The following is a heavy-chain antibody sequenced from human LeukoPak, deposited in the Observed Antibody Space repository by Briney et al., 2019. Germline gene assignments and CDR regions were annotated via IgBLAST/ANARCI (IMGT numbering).Heavy chain of an antibody. D-gene: IGHD3-16*01. V-gene: IGHV4-34*01. Sequence: SETLSLTCAVYGGSFSGYYWSWIRQPPGKGLEWIGEINHSGSTNYNPSLKSRVTISVDTSKNQFSLKLSSVTAADTAVYYCARDMIPYYGMDVWGQGTTVTVSS. CDR1: GGSFSGYY. J-gene: IGHJ6*02. CDR3: ARDMIPYYGMDV. CDR2: INHSGST.